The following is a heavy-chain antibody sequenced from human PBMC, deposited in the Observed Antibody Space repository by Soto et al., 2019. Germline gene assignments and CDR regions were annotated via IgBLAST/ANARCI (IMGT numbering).Heavy chain of an antibody. CDR2: ISKVGGKK. J-gene: IGHJ4*02. V-gene: IGHV3-30-3*01. CDR1: AFTFSNYS. D-gene: IGHD5-12*01. Sequence: GGSRRFPCAASAFTFSNYSMHWVRQAPGKGLEWVAVISKVGGKKYYADSVKGRFTISRDNPKNTLYLQMNSLTPEDTAVHYCAREWSVANPGYWGQGTQVTVSS. CDR3: AREWSVANPGY.